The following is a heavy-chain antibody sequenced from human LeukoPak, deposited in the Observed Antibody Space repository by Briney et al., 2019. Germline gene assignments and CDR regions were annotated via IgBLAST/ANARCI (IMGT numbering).Heavy chain of an antibody. Sequence: GGSLRLSCAASGFTFDTYAMSWVRQAPGQGLEWVSTMSGSGGRTFYGDSVKGRFTISRDRSKNTLCLQMNSLRPEDTAVYYCAKEGSSWNVDYWGQGTLVTVSS. J-gene: IGHJ4*02. D-gene: IGHD6-13*01. CDR2: MSGSGGRT. CDR1: GFTFDTYA. V-gene: IGHV3-23*01. CDR3: AKEGSSWNVDY.